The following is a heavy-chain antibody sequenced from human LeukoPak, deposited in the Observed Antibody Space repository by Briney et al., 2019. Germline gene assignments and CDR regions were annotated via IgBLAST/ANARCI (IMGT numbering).Heavy chain of an antibody. J-gene: IGHJ4*02. CDR2: IYYSGNT. CDR3: ATLLSAPRDS. Sequence: PSETLSLTCTVSGGSISGTTSYWCWIRQPQGKGLQWIGSIYYSGNTYYNPSLKSRVTISVDTSKNQFSLTLNSVTAADTAVYYCATLLSAPRDSWGQGTLVTVSS. CDR1: GGSISGTTSY. D-gene: IGHD3-10*01. V-gene: IGHV4-39*01.